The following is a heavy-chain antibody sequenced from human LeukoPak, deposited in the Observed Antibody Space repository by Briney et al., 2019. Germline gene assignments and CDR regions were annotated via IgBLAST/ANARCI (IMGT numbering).Heavy chain of an antibody. J-gene: IGHJ4*01. CDR1: GFIFSDSA. CDR3: TSSAHDFDFWSGYYSV. Sequence: PGGSLRLSCTVSGFIFSDSAIHWVRQAAGKGLEWVGRIRSKANSDETAYAASVKGRFTISRDDSKDTAYLQMHSLKPEDTAVYHCTSSAHDFDFWSGYYSVWGRGAQVTVSS. V-gene: IGHV3-73*01. D-gene: IGHD3-3*01. CDR2: IRSKANSDET.